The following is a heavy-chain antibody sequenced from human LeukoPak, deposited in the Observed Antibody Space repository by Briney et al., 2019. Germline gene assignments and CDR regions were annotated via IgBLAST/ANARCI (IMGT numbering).Heavy chain of an antibody. CDR1: GGSFSGYC. V-gene: IGHV4-34*01. CDR3: ARGYTSGWSPALDI. Sequence: SETLSLTCAVYGGSFSGYCWGWVRQPPGKGLEWIGEINHSGSTNYNPSLKNRVTFSVDTSKNQFSLNLSSVTAADTAVYYCARGYTSGWSPALDIWGQGTMVTVSS. CDR2: INHSGST. D-gene: IGHD6-19*01. J-gene: IGHJ3*02.